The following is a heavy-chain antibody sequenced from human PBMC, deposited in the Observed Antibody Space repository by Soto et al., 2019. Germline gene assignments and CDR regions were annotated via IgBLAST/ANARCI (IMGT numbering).Heavy chain of an antibody. CDR1: GGSFSGYY. J-gene: IGHJ4*02. CDR2: INHSGST. Sequence: PSETLSLTCAVYGGSFSGYYWSWIRQPPGKGLEWIGEINHSGSTNYNPPLKSRVTISVDTSKNQFSLKLSSVTAADTAVYYCARGPRSYCSSTSCYTRIAGAGPFDYWGQGTLVTVSS. D-gene: IGHD2-2*02. V-gene: IGHV4-34*01. CDR3: ARGPRSYCSSTSCYTRIAGAGPFDY.